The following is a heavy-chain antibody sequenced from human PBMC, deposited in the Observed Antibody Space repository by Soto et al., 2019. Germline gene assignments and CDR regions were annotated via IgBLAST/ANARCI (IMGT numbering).Heavy chain of an antibody. CDR2: IFPSGTT. CDR1: GCSLTSGTYS. J-gene: IGHJ4*02. Sequence: PXETLSLTCPVSGCSLTSGTYSWNWIRQPPGKGLEWIGYIFPSGTTYYNPSLKSRVSISIDVSKNQFSLNLRSLTAADTAVYYCARGREFDFWGQGTLVTVSS. V-gene: IGHV4-30-2*01. CDR3: ARGREFDF.